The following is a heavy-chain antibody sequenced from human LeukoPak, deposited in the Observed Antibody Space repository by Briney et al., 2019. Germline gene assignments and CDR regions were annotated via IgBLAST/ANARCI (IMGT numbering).Heavy chain of an antibody. CDR3: ARSPITMVRGDPNYYFDY. CDR2: IIPIFGTA. D-gene: IGHD3-10*01. Sequence: SVKASCKASGGTFSSYAISWVRQAPGQGLEWMGGIIPIFGTANYAQKFQGRVTITADESTSTAYMEPSSLRSEDTAVYYCARSPITMVRGDPNYYFDYWGQGTLVTVSS. J-gene: IGHJ4*02. CDR1: GGTFSSYA. V-gene: IGHV1-69*13.